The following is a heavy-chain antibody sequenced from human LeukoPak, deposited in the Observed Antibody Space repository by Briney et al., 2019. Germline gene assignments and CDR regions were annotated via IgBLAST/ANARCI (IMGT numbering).Heavy chain of an antibody. CDR3: ARGRGLKHSSSWYGFDY. J-gene: IGHJ4*02. Sequence: SETLSLTCAVYGGSFSGYYWSWVRQPPGKGLEWIGEINHSGSTNYNPSLKSRVTISVDTSKNQFSLKLSSVTAADTAVYYCARGRGLKHSSSWYGFDYWGQGTLVTVSS. D-gene: IGHD6-13*01. V-gene: IGHV4-34*01. CDR2: INHSGST. CDR1: GGSFSGYY.